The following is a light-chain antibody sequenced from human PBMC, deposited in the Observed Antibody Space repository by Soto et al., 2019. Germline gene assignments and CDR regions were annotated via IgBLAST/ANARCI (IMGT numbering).Light chain of an antibody. CDR1: ETVKSN. Sequence: EVVMTQSPATLSLSPGERATLSCRASETVKSNLAWYQQKPGQAPRLLIYTISIRATGIPARFSGSGSGTDFTLTISSMKSEDFGVYYCQQYNKWWTFGQGTKVDIK. V-gene: IGKV3-15*01. CDR2: TIS. J-gene: IGKJ1*01. CDR3: QQYNKWWT.